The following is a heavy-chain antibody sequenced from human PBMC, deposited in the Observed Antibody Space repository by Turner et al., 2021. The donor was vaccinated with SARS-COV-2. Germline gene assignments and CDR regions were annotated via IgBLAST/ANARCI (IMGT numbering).Heavy chain of an antibody. Sequence: EVQLVESGGGLVQPGRSLRLSCAASGFTFDDYGMHWVRQAPGKGLEWVSGISGSGGSTYYADSVKGRFTISRDNSKNTLYLQMNSLRAEDTAVYYCAKSPFTLTVTTLDYWGQGTLVTVSS. CDR1: GFTFDDYG. CDR3: AKSPFTLTVTTLDY. J-gene: IGHJ4*02. V-gene: IGHV3-23*04. D-gene: IGHD4-17*01. CDR2: ISGSGGST.